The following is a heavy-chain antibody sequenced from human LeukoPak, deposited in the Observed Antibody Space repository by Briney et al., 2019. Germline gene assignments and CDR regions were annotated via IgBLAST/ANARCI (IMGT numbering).Heavy chain of an antibody. D-gene: IGHD3-3*01. J-gene: IGHJ5*02. CDR3: ATVTYYDFWSGYVWFDP. CDR2: FDPEDGET. CDR1: GYTLTELS. V-gene: IGHV1-24*01. Sequence: ASVKVSCKVSGYTLTELSMHWVRQAPGKGLEWMGGFDPEDGETIYAQKFQGRVTMTEDTSTDTAYMELSSLRSEDTAVYYCATVTYYDFWSGYVWFDPWGQGTLVTVSS.